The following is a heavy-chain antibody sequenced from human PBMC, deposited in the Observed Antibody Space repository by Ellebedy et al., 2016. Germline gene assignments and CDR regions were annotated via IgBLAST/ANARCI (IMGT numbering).Heavy chain of an antibody. CDR2: ISTSSSYI. V-gene: IGHV3-21*01. J-gene: IGHJ6*02. Sequence: GESLKISCAASGFTFSSYNMKWVRQAPGKGLEWVSSISTSSSYIYYADSVRGRFTISRDNAKNSLFLHMNSPRAEDTAVYYCARGGSSGTENPYFYYYGMDVWGRGTTVTVSS. D-gene: IGHD3-10*01. CDR1: GFTFSSYN. CDR3: ARGGSSGTENPYFYYYGMDV.